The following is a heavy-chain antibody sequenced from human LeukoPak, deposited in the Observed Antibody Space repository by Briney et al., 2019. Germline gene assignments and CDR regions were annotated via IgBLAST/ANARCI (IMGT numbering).Heavy chain of an antibody. CDR1: GFTFSSYA. CDR2: ISYDGSNK. Sequence: GGSLRLSCAASGFTFSSYAMHWVRQAPGKGLEWVAVISYDGSNKYYADSVKGRFTISRDNSKNTLYPQMNSLRAEDTAVYYCARERLYCSSTSCCSGGFDYWGQGTLVTVSS. CDR3: ARERLYCSSTSCCSGGFDY. D-gene: IGHD2-2*01. J-gene: IGHJ4*02. V-gene: IGHV3-30*04.